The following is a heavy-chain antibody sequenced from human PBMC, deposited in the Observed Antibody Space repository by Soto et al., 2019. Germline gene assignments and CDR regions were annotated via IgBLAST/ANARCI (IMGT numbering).Heavy chain of an antibody. D-gene: IGHD1-7*01. CDR3: ARAYDIDTWNYEVPNWFHX. CDR1: GGSISSGDYY. CDR2: IYYSGST. Sequence: SETLSLTFTVSGGSISSGDYYWSWIRQPPGKGLEWIGYIYYSGSTYYNPSLKSRVTISVDTSKNKFSLKLSSVTAADTAVYYCARAYDIDTWNYEVPNWFHXWGQATMFTVSX. V-gene: IGHV4-30-4*01. J-gene: IGHJ5*02.